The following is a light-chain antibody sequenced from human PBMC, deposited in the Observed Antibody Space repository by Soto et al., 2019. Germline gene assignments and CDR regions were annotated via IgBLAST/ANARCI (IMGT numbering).Light chain of an antibody. CDR2: GAS. CDR1: QSVTRKY. Sequence: EIVLTQSPDTLSLSPGERATLSCRASQSVTRKYLAWYQQKPGHAPRLLIHGASNRATGIPDRFSGSGSGTDFTLTISRLEPEDFALYYCQQYGSSVQFGGGTKVEIK. CDR3: QQYGSSVQ. J-gene: IGKJ4*02. V-gene: IGKV3-20*01.